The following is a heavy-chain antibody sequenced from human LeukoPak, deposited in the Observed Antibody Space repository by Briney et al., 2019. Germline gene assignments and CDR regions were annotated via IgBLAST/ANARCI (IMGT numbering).Heavy chain of an antibody. J-gene: IGHJ4*02. D-gene: IGHD3-10*01. V-gene: IGHV3-48*03. CDR1: GFTFSSYE. Sequence: GGSLRLSCAASGFTFSSYEMNWVRQAPGKGLEWVSYISGSGSTIYYADSVKGRFTISRDNAKNSLYLQMNSLRAEDTAVYYCARVSGGYYGSGQSDYWGQGTLVTVSS. CDR3: ARVSGGYYGSGQSDY. CDR2: ISGSGSTI.